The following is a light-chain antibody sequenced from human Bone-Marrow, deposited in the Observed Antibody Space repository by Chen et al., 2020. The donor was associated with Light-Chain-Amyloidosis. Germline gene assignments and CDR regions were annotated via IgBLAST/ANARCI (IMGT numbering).Light chain of an antibody. V-gene: IGLV3-25*03. CDR2: KDS. CDR1: ALPMQY. CDR3: QSADSSDTYVV. J-gene: IGLJ3*02. Sequence: YDLTQPPSVSVSPGQTARIPCSGDALPMQYTYWYQRKPGQAPVLVIFKDSERPSGIPERFSGSSSGTTVTLAISGVQAEVEADYYCQSADSSDTYVVFGGGTQLTVL.